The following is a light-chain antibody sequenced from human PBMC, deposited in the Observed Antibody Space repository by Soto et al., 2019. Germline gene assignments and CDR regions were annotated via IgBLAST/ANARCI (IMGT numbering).Light chain of an antibody. J-gene: IGLJ2*01. CDR1: SGSVSTCSY. Sequence: QTVVTQDPSFSVSPGRTVTLTCGLSSGSVSTCSYPSWYQQTPGQAPRTLIYSTNTRSSGVPDRFSGSILGNKAALTITGAQADDESDYYCVLYMGSGISVFGGGTKLTVL. CDR2: STN. CDR3: VLYMGSGISV. V-gene: IGLV8-61*01.